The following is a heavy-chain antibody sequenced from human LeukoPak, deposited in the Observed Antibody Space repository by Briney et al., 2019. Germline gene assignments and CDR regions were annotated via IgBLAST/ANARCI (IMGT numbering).Heavy chain of an antibody. CDR1: GFTVTNNY. CDR2: IYAGGTT. CDR3: AREGYASGTRYGMDV. J-gene: IGHJ6*02. Sequence: PGGSLRLSCAASGFTVTNNYMSWVRQAPGKGLEWVSVIYAGGTTSYADSVKGRFTISRDSSENTLYLQMNSLRAEDTAVYYCAREGYASGTRYGMDVWGQGTTVTVSS. D-gene: IGHD3-10*01. V-gene: IGHV3-66*01.